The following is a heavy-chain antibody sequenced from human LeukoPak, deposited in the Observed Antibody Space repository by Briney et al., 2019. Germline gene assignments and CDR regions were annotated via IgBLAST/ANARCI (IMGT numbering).Heavy chain of an antibody. V-gene: IGHV3-23*01. Sequence: GGSLRLSCAASGFTFNNYAMNWVRQAPGKGLERVSGISGSGTSTFYADSVKGRFTISRDNSENTLYLQMNSLRAEDTAVYHCAKVRSLGLTGYHIFDYWGQGTLATVSS. J-gene: IGHJ4*02. CDR2: ISGSGTST. CDR1: GFTFNNYA. CDR3: AKVRSLGLTGYHIFDY. D-gene: IGHD3-9*01.